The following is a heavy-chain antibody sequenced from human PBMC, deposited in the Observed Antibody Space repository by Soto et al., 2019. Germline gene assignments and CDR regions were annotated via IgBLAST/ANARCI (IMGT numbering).Heavy chain of an antibody. CDR2: MNPNSGNT. Sequence: QVQLVQSGAEVKKPGASVKVSCKASGYTFTSYDINWVRQATGQGLEWLGWMNPNSGNTGYAQRGQGRVTMTRNTSISTADMELSSLRSEDTAVYYCARGPDGYYYYGMDVWGQGTTVTVSS. CDR3: ARGPDGYYYYGMDV. V-gene: IGHV1-8*01. J-gene: IGHJ6*02. CDR1: GYTFTSYD.